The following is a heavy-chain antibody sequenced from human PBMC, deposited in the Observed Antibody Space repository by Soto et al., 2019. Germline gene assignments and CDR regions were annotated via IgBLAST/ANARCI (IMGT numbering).Heavy chain of an antibody. J-gene: IGHJ4*02. CDR3: ARLTMIRGVIIPFDS. CDR2: TSYRSKWYN. Sequence: SQTRSLTCAISGDNVSSNSAPWNWIRQSPSRGLEWLGRTSYRSKWYNDYAVSVKSRITINPDTSKNQFSLQLNSVTPEDTAVYFCARLTMIRGVIIPFDSWGQGTLVTVSS. CDR1: GDNVSSNSAP. D-gene: IGHD3-10*01. V-gene: IGHV6-1*01.